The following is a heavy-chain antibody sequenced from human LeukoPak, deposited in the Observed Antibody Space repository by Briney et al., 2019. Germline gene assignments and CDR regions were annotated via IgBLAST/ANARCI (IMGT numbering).Heavy chain of an antibody. J-gene: IGHJ4*02. Sequence: GGSLRLSCAASGITLRSYGMHWVRPAPGKGVNWVAFIRYDGSEEYYADSVKGRFTISRDNSKKTLYLQMNSLRAEDTAVYYCAKGYTYTFDYFDSWGQGTLVTVSS. CDR2: IRYDGSEE. V-gene: IGHV3-30*02. CDR1: GITLRSYG. CDR3: AKGYTYTFDYFDS. D-gene: IGHD5-18*01.